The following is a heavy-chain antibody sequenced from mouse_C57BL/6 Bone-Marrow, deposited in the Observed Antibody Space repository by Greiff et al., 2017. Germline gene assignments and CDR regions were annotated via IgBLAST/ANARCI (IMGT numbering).Heavy chain of an antibody. J-gene: IGHJ4*01. CDR2: ISSGSSTI. D-gene: IGHD2-2*01. CDR3: ARRLRYAMDY. Sequence: EVKLQESGGGSVKPGGSLKLSCAASGFTFSDYGMHWVRQAPEKGLEWVAYISSGSSTIYYADTVKGRFTISRDNAKNTLFLQMTSLRSEDTAMYYCARRLRYAMDYWGQGTSVTVSS. CDR1: GFTFSDYG. V-gene: IGHV5-17*01.